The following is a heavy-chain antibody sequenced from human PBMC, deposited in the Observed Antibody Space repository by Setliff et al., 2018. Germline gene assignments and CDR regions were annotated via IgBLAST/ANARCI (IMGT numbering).Heavy chain of an antibody. CDR1: GASITSGGFY. J-gene: IGHJ4*02. Sequence: PSETLSLTCSVSGASITSGGFYWTWIRQPAGKGLEWIGHISPSGSTTYNPSVKSRVTISVDTSKNQFSLKVRSVTAADTAVYYCARQYCSGGTCYFDYWGQGTLVTVSS. V-gene: IGHV4-61*10. CDR3: ARQYCSGGTCYFDY. CDR2: ISPSGST. D-gene: IGHD2-15*01.